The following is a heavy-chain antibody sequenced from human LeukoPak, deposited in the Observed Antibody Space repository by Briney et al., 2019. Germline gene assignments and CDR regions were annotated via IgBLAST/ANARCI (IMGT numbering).Heavy chain of an antibody. V-gene: IGHV1-69*05. Sequence: VASVKVSCKASGGTFSSYAISWVRQAPGQGLEWMGRIIPIFGTANYAQKFQGRVTITTDESTSTAYMELSSLRSEDTAVYYCARDRTTVAATLPLDYWGQGTLVTVSS. J-gene: IGHJ4*02. D-gene: IGHD2-15*01. CDR2: IIPIFGTA. CDR1: GGTFSSYA. CDR3: ARDRTTVAATLPLDY.